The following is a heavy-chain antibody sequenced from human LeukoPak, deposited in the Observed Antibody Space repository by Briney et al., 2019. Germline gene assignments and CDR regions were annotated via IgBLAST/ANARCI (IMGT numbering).Heavy chain of an antibody. D-gene: IGHD3-10*01. CDR2: IYYSEST. Sequence: SGTLSLTCAVSGGSISSYYWSWVRQPPGKGLEWIGYIYYSESTNYTPSLTSRVTISVDTSKTQFSLKLSSVTAADTAVYYCARGNYYYDSGSYYDYWGQGTLVTVSS. J-gene: IGHJ4*02. V-gene: IGHV4-59*01. CDR3: ARGNYYYDSGSYYDY. CDR1: GGSISSYY.